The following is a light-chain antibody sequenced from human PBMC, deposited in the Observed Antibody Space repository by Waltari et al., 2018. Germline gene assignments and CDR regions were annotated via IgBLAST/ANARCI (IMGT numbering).Light chain of an antibody. CDR1: NIEAKS. J-gene: IGLJ2*01. CDR3: QVWDSSGDLLVI. V-gene: IGLV3-21*02. Sequence: SYVLTQPHSVSVAPGQTARITCGGDNIEAKSVHWYQQKPGQAPVVVVFDVSDRPSGIPERFSGANSGNTATLTISRVEGGDEADYFCQVWDSSGDLLVIFGGGTKLTVL. CDR2: DVS.